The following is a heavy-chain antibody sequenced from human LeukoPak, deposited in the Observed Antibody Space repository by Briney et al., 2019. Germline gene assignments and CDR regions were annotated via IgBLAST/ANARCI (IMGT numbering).Heavy chain of an antibody. V-gene: IGHV3-21*01. CDR3: ARDRSGWSKFDY. CDR1: GFTFSSYS. D-gene: IGHD6-19*01. J-gene: IGHJ4*02. Sequence: PGGSLRLSCAASGFTFSSYSMNWVRQATGKGLEGVSSISSSSSYIYYADSVKGRFTISRDNAKNSLYLQMNSLRAEDTAVYYCARDRSGWSKFDYWGQGTLVTVSS. CDR2: ISSSSSYI.